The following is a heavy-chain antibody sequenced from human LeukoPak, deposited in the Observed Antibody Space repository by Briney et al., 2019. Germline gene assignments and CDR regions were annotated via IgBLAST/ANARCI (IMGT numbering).Heavy chain of an antibody. CDR1: GFTFSSYA. V-gene: IGHV3-23*01. CDR2: ISGSGGST. Sequence: PGGSLRLSCAASGFTFSSYAMSWVRQAPGKGLEWVSAISGSGGSTYYADSVKGRFTISRDNSENTLYLQMNSLRAEDTAVYYCANLSGGSYVWIDYWGQGTLVTVSS. J-gene: IGHJ4*02. CDR3: ANLSGGSYVWIDY. D-gene: IGHD1-26*01.